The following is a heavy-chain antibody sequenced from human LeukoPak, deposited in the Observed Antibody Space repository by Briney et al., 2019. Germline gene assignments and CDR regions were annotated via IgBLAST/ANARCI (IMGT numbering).Heavy chain of an antibody. Sequence: GASVKVSCKASGYTFTSYGFSWVRQAPGQGLEWMGWISAFNGNTNYAQKLQGRVTMTTDTSTSTVYMELRSLRSDDTAVYYCARATIFGVDKYYFDYWGQGTLVTVSS. V-gene: IGHV1-18*01. D-gene: IGHD3-3*01. CDR1: GYTFTSYG. CDR3: ARATIFGVDKYYFDY. CDR2: ISAFNGNT. J-gene: IGHJ4*02.